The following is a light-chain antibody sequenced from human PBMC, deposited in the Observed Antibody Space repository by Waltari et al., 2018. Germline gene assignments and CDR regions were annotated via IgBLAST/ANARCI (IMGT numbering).Light chain of an antibody. CDR1: QAIRNY. CDR2: DGS. CDR3: QLFDDPPSYT. V-gene: IGKV1-33*01. Sequence: DIQVTQSPSSLSASIGDRVTITCQASQAIRNYLNWYQQKPGKAPKLLIYDGSNLETGVPSRFSGSRSGTDFSFTISSLQPEDIATYYCQLFDDPPSYTFGQGTKVEMK. J-gene: IGKJ2*01.